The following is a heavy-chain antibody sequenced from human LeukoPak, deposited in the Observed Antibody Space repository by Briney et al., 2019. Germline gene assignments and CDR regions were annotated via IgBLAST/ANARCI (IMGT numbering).Heavy chain of an antibody. V-gene: IGHV4-59*01. CDR3: ARVAYSGYVDY. CDR2: IHYSGST. J-gene: IGHJ4*02. Sequence: PSETLSLTCTVSGGSISSYYWSWIRQPPGKGLEWIGYIHYSGSTNYNASLKSGVTILADTSKNQFSVRLSSVTAADTAVYYCARVAYSGYVDYWRQGILVTVSS. CDR1: GGSISSYY. D-gene: IGHD5-12*01.